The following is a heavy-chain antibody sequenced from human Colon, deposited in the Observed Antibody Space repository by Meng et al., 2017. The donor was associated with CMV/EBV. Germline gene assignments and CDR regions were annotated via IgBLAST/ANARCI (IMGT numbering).Heavy chain of an antibody. Sequence: GGSLRLSCAASGFTFSSYSMNWVRQAPGKGLEWVSSISSSSSYIYYADSVKGRFTISRDNAKNSLYLQMNSLRAEDTAVYYCAKEAGGAHYGLDVWGQGTTVTVSS. J-gene: IGHJ6*02. V-gene: IGHV3-21*01. CDR1: GFTFSSYS. D-gene: IGHD1-26*01. CDR3: AKEAGGAHYGLDV. CDR2: ISSSSSYI.